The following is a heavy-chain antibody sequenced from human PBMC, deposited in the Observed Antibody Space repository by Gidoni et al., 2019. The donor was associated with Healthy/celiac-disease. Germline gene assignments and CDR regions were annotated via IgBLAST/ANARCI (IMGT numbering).Heavy chain of an antibody. CDR2: ISYDGSNK. V-gene: IGHV3-30-3*01. CDR3: ASDFYYYDSSGSQGY. J-gene: IGHJ4*02. D-gene: IGHD3-22*01. CDR1: GFTFTSYA. Sequence: QVPPVESGGGVVPPGRSLRLSCAAPGFTFTSYAMHWVRQAPGKGLEWVAVISYDGSNKYYADSVKGRFTISRDNSKNTLYLQMNSLRAEDTAVYYCASDFYYYDSSGSQGYWGQGTLVTVSS.